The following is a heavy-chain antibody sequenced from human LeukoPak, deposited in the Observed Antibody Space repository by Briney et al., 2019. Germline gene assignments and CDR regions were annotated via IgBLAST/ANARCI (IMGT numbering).Heavy chain of an antibody. CDR3: AKVSSSGRYDAFDI. V-gene: IGHV3-7*01. CDR1: GFTFSSYW. J-gene: IGHJ3*02. D-gene: IGHD3-10*01. CDR2: IKQDGSEK. Sequence: PGGSLRLSCAASGFTFSSYWMSWVRQAPGKGLEWVANIKQDGSEKNYVDSVKGRFTISRDNAKNSLYLQMSSLRAEDTAVYYCAKVSSSGRYDAFDIWGQGTMVTVSS.